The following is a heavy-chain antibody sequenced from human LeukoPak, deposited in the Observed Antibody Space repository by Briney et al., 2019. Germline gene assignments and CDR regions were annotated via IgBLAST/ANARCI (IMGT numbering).Heavy chain of an antibody. J-gene: IGHJ4*02. CDR2: INPNSGGT. D-gene: IGHD6-19*01. Sequence: ASVKVSCKASGYTFTGYYMHWVRQAPGQGLEWMGRINPNSGGTNYAQKFQGRVTVTRDTSISTAYMELSRLRSDDTAVYYCARDPIAVAGTEIDYWGQGTLVTVSS. CDR1: GYTFTGYY. V-gene: IGHV1-2*06. CDR3: ARDPIAVAGTEIDY.